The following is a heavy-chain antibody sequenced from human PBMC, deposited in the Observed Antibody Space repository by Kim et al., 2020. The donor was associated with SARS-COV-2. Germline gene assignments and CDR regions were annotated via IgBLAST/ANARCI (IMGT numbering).Heavy chain of an antibody. CDR3: TTDSGYSGYEYYFDY. V-gene: IGHV3-15*01. CDR1: GFTFSNAS. J-gene: IGHJ4*02. D-gene: IGHD5-12*01. Sequence: GGSLRLSCAASGFTFSNASMSWVRQAPGKGLEWVGRIKSKTDGGTTDYAAPVKGRFTISRDDSKNTLYLQMNSLKTEDTAVYYCTTDSGYSGYEYYFDYWGQGTLVTVSS. CDR2: IKSKTDGGTT.